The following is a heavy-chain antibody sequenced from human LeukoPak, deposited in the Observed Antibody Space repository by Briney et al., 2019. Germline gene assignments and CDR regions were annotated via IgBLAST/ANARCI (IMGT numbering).Heavy chain of an antibody. Sequence: GGSLRLSCAASGFTFSSYWMHWVRQAPGKGLVWVSRINSDGSSTSYADSVKGRFTLSRDNAKNTLYLQMNSLRAEDTAVYYCARDDGDYVPKYFDYWGQGTLVTVSS. CDR3: ARDDGDYVPKYFDY. J-gene: IGHJ4*02. CDR1: GFTFSSYW. CDR2: INSDGSST. D-gene: IGHD4-17*01. V-gene: IGHV3-74*01.